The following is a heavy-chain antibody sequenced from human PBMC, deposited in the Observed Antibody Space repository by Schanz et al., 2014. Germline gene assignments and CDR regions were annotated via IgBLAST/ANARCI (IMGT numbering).Heavy chain of an antibody. Sequence: QVQLVQSGAEVKKPGASVKVSCKASGYTFTSYSIHWVRQAPGQGLEWMGWINVGNGNMKYSQKFQGRVTITRDTSASTAYMELTSLRSEDTAVYFCARGGGPEYVFDIWGQGTILTVSS. V-gene: IGHV1-3*01. CDR2: INVGNGNM. CDR1: GYTFTSYS. J-gene: IGHJ3*02. CDR3: ARGGGPEYVFDI. D-gene: IGHD5-12*01.